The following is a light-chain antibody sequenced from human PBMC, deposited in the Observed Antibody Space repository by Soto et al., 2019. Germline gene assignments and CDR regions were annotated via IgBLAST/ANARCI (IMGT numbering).Light chain of an antibody. Sequence: DIVMTQSPDSLAVSLGERVTINCKSSQSVLYSSNNKNYLAWYQQKPGQPPKLLIYWASTRESGVPDRFSGSGSGTDFTLTISSLQAEDVAVYYCQQYYSHPCTFGQGTKLEIK. CDR2: WAS. J-gene: IGKJ2*02. CDR1: QSVLYSSNNKNY. CDR3: QQYYSHPCT. V-gene: IGKV4-1*01.